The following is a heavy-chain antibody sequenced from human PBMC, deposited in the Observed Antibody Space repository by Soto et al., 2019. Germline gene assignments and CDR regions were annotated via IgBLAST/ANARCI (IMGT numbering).Heavy chain of an antibody. Sequence: SETLSLTCTVSGGSTSSSSYYWDWLRQHPGKGLEWIGSIYYSGSTYYNPSLESRVTISVDTSKNQFSLKLSSVTAADTVVYYCASGRFHFDFWSGFLLASGQGPLVTVSS. CDR2: IYYSGST. CDR1: GGSTSSSSYY. CDR3: ASGRFHFDFWSGFLLA. J-gene: IGHJ5*02. D-gene: IGHD3-3*01. V-gene: IGHV4-39*01.